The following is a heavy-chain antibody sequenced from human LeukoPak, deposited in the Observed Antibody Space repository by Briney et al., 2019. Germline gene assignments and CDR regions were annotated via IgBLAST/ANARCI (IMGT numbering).Heavy chain of an antibody. CDR1: GYTFIAYY. J-gene: IGHJ4*02. CDR3: ARGYYDFWSGSDPNFDY. V-gene: IGHV1-2*02. Sequence: ASVKVSCRTSGYTFIAYYMHWVRQAPGQGPEWMGWFNPNTGGTNYAQKFQGRVTMTRDTSISTAYMELSRLRSDDTAVYYCARGYYDFWSGSDPNFDYWGQGTLVTVSS. D-gene: IGHD3-3*01. CDR2: FNPNTGGT.